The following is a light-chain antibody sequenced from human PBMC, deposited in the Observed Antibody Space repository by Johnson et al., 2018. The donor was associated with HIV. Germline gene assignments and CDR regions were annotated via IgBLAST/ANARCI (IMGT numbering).Light chain of an antibody. CDR1: SSNIGNNY. J-gene: IGLJ1*01. CDR3: GTWDSSLSAYV. Sequence: VLTQPPSVSAAPGQKVTISCSGSSSNIGNNYVSWYQQLPGTAPKLLIYDNDKRPSGIPDRFSGSKSGTSATLGITGLQTGDEADYYCGTWDSSLSAYVFGTGTKVTVL. CDR2: DND. V-gene: IGLV1-51*01.